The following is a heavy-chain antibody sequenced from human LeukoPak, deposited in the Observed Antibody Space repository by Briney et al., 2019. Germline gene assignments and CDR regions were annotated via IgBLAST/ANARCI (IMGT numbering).Heavy chain of an antibody. CDR3: ARGSGRSGCTS. Sequence: SETLSLTGAVYGGSFSGYYWSWIRQPPGKGLEWIGEINHSGSTNYNPSLKSRVTISVDTSKNQFSLKLSSVTAADTAVYYCARGSGRSGCTSWGQGTLVTVSS. CDR1: GGSFSGYY. V-gene: IGHV4-34*01. J-gene: IGHJ4*02. D-gene: IGHD3-3*01. CDR2: INHSGST.